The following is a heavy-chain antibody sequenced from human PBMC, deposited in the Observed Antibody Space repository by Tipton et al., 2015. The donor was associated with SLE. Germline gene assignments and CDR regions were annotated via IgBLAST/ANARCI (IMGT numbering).Heavy chain of an antibody. V-gene: IGHV4-59*11. Sequence: TLSLTCTVSGGSISNHNWSWIRQPPGKGLEWIGYIFYSGGTNYNPSLKSRVTISVDRSKNQFSLRLTSVTAADTAPYYCASQNWNYFYWGQGTLVSVSS. CDR2: IFYSGGT. CDR3: ASQNWNYFY. D-gene: IGHD1-7*01. CDR1: GGSISNHN. J-gene: IGHJ4*02.